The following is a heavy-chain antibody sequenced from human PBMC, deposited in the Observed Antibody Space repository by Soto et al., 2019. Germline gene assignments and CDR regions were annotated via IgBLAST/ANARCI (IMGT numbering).Heavy chain of an antibody. CDR2: INPSSGGT. V-gene: IGHV1-46*01. J-gene: IGHJ6*02. CDR3: ARKWGAMDV. CDR1: GYTFTSYY. D-gene: IGHD3-16*01. Sequence: QVQLVQSGAEVKKPGASVKVSCKASGYTFTSYYIHWVRQAPGQGLEWMGIINPSSGGTSYAQKSQGKVTMTRDTPTSTVNRDLSTLRSEDTPKYYCARKWGAMDVWGQGTTVTVSS.